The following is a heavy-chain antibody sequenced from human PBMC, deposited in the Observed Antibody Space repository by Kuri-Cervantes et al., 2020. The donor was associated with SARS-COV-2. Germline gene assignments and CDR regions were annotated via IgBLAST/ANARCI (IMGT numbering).Heavy chain of an antibody. CDR1: GYTFTGYY. J-gene: IGHJ5*02. CDR2: INPNSGGT. D-gene: IGHD6-19*01. V-gene: IGHV1-2*02. CDR3: ARATRPYSSGWGWFDP. Sequence: ASVKVSCKASGYTFTGYYMHWVRQAPGQGLEWVGWINPNSGGTNYAQKFQGRVTMTRDTSISTAYMELGRLRSDDTAVYYCARATRPYSSGWGWFDPWGQGTLVTVSS.